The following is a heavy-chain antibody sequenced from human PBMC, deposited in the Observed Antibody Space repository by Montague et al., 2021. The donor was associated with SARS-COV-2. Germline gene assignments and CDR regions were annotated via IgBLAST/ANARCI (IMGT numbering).Heavy chain of an antibody. Sequence: SETLSLTCTVSGGSISSNYWNWIRQPPGRGLEWIGYIYHSGNTKYNPSLKSRVSISADTSKNQFSLRLSSVTAADTAVYYCAREYRIELWQTNWYFGLWGRGTLVTVSS. CDR2: IYHSGNT. CDR3: AREYRIELWQTNWYFGL. CDR1: GGSISSNY. D-gene: IGHD5-18*01. V-gene: IGHV4-59*01. J-gene: IGHJ2*01.